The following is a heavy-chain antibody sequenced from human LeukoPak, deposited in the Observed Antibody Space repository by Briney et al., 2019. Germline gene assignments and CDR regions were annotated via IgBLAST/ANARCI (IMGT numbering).Heavy chain of an antibody. D-gene: IGHD3-22*01. CDR1: GYTFTGYY. CDR3: ARDDGGVVVIPNDY. V-gene: IGHV1-2*02. J-gene: IGHJ4*02. Sequence: GASVKVSCKASGYTFTGYYMHWVRQAPGQGLEWMGWINPNSGGTNYAQKFQGRVTMTRDTSISTAYMELSRLRSDDTAVYYCARDDGGVVVIPNDYWGQGTLVTVSS. CDR2: INPNSGGT.